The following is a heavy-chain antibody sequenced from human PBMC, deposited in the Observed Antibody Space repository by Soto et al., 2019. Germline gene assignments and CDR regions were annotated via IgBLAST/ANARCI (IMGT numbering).Heavy chain of an antibody. CDR2: IWYDGSEK. V-gene: IGHV3-33*01. Sequence: QVQLVESGGGVVQPGRSLRLSCAASGFTFIHNAMHWVRQAAGKGLEWVAQIWYDGSEKYYTDSVKGRFTISRDNFKNTVFLQMDSLRVEDTAVYYCARDGQQQAPYALDVWGQGTTVIVSS. CDR3: ARDGQQQAPYALDV. CDR1: GFTFIHNA. J-gene: IGHJ6*02. D-gene: IGHD6-13*01.